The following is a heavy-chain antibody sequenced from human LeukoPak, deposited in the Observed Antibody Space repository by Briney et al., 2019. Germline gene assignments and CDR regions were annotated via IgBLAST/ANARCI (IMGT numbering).Heavy chain of an antibody. V-gene: IGHV3-30*02. D-gene: IGHD2-21*01. CDR2: IRYDGSKT. J-gene: IGHJ4*02. CDR1: GFTFSTYT. Sequence: GGSLRLSCAASGFTFSTYTMDWVRQAPGKGLEWVAFIRYDGSKTYYADSVKGRFTISRDNSKDVVYLQMNSLRVADTAVYYCAKDWEAYCGGDCYSALDNWGQGPLVTVSS. CDR3: AKDWEAYCGGDCYSALDN.